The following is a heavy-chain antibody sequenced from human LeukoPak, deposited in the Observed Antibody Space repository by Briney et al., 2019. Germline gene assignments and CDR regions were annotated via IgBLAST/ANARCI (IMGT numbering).Heavy chain of an antibody. CDR1: GYTFTSYG. Sequence: ASVKVSCKASGYTFTSYGISWVRQAPGQGLEWMGWISAYNGNTNYAQKLQGRVTMATDTSTSTAYMELRSLRSDDTAVYFCARGDYYGSGNYYKKTVDFWGQGTLVTVSS. V-gene: IGHV1-18*01. D-gene: IGHD3-10*01. CDR2: ISAYNGNT. CDR3: ARGDYYGSGNYYKKTVDF. J-gene: IGHJ4*02.